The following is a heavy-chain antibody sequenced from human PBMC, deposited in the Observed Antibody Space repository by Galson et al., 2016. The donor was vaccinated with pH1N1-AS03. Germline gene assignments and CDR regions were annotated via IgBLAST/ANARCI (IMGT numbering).Heavy chain of an antibody. CDR2: IGGNGVST. CDR1: GFTFSSYA. CDR3: PRVPVTYSNYWFPPPDY. D-gene: IGHD6-13*01. J-gene: IGHJ4*02. V-gene: IGHV3-64*01. Sequence: SLRLPCAASGFTFSSYAMYWARQAPGKGLGYVSAIGGNGVSTYYANSVKGRFTISRDNSKNSLDHQMGSLRAENMAVYDCPRVPVTYSNYWFPPPDYWGQGTLVTVSS.